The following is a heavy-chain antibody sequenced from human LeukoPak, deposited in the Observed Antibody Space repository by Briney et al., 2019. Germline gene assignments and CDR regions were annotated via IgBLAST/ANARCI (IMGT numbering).Heavy chain of an antibody. CDR2: INHSGST. CDR3: ARGLSLIYYSDSSGWSYFDY. V-gene: IGHV4-34*01. D-gene: IGHD3-22*01. Sequence: SETLSLTCVVYGGSFSGHYWSWIRQPPGKGLEWIGEINHSGSTSYNPSLKSRVTISVDTSKNQFSLNLSSVTAADTAVYYCARGLSLIYYSDSSGWSYFDYWGQGTLVTVSS. J-gene: IGHJ4*02. CDR1: GGSFSGHY.